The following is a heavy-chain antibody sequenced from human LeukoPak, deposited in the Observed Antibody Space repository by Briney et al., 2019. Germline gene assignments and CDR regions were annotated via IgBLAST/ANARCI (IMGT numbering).Heavy chain of an antibody. CDR1: GGSISSSSYY. CDR3: ARDGGYGGYDDY. D-gene: IGHD5-12*01. Sequence: PSETLSLTCTVSGGSISSSSYYWGWIRQPPGKGLEWIGSIYYSGSTYYNPSLKSRVTISVDTSKNQFSLKLSSVTAADTAVYYCARDGGYGGYDDYWGQGTLVTVSS. J-gene: IGHJ4*02. CDR2: IYYSGST. V-gene: IGHV4-39*07.